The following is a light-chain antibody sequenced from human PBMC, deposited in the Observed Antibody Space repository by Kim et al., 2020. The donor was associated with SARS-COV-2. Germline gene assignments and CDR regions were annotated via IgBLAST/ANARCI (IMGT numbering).Light chain of an antibody. CDR1: QSVGNC. Sequence: VSPGDRATLSCRASQSVGNCLAWYQQKPGQTPRLLIYGAFTRATGIPARFSGTGSGTDFTLTVSSLQSEDFAVYYCQQYRNWPLTFGGGTKVDIK. V-gene: IGKV3-15*01. CDR2: GAF. J-gene: IGKJ4*01. CDR3: QQYRNWPLT.